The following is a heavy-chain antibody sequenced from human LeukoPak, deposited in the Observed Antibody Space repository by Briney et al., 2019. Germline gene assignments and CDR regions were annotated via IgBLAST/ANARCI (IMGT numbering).Heavy chain of an antibody. CDR1: GDSISGYY. CDR2: IYYSGIT. D-gene: IGHD3-22*01. J-gene: IGHJ4*02. CDR3: ARGRRDSSDWYYFDY. V-gene: IGHV4-59*08. Sequence: PSETLSLTCTVSGDSISGYYWSWIRQPPGKGLEWIGYIYYSGITNYNPSLKSRVTVSVDTSENQFSLKLSSVTAADTAMYYCARGRRDSSDWYYFDYWGQGTLVTVSS.